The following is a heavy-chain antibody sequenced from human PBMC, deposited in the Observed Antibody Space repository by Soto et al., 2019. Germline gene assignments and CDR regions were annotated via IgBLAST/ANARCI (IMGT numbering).Heavy chain of an antibody. CDR1: GFTFSSYA. D-gene: IGHD3-16*01. CDR2: ISGSGGST. CDR3: PKSRVGSYAC. V-gene: IGHV3-23*01. J-gene: IGHJ4*02. Sequence: EVQLLESGGGLVQPGGSLRLSCAASGFTFSSYAMSWVRQAPGKGLEWVSAISGSGGSTYYADSVKGRFTISRDKSKTTRYLQMISLRAEDTDVYYCPKSRVGSYACGGQGTLVTVSS.